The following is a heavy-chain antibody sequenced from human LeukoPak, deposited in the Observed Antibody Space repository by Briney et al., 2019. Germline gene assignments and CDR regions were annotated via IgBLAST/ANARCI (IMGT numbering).Heavy chain of an antibody. CDR1: GDXVSSSSAA. CDR2: TYYRSKWYN. D-gene: IGHD6-19*01. CDR3: ARDTAVAFSSGWLYYFDY. Sequence: SQTLSLTCAISGDXVSSSSAAWTWIRQSPSRGLEWLGRTYYRSKWYNDYAVYVKSQITINPDTSKNQFSLQLNSVTPEDTAVYYCARDTAVAFSSGWLYYFDYWGQGTLVTVSS. V-gene: IGHV6-1*01. J-gene: IGHJ4*02.